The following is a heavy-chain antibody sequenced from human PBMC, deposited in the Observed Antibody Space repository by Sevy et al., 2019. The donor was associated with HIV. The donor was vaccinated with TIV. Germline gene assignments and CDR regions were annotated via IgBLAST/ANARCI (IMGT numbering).Heavy chain of an antibody. CDR2: ISGSGGST. Sequence: GGSLRLSCAASGFTFSSYAMSWVRQAPGKGLEWVSAISGSGGSTYYADSVKGRFTISRDNSKNTLYLQMNSLRAEDTAVYYCAKDLKAVDYYYDGMDVWRQGTTVTVSS. V-gene: IGHV3-23*01. J-gene: IGHJ6*02. CDR1: GFTFSSYA. CDR3: AKDLKAVDYYYDGMDV.